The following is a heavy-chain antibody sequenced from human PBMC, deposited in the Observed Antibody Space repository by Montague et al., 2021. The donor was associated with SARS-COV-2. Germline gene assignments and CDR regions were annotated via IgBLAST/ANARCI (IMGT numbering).Heavy chain of an antibody. CDR3: ARFPHGSGSYNADYNYGMDV. CDR1: GGSFNDFY. Sequence: SETLSLTCVVYGGSFNDFYWSWIRQPPGKGLEWIGEVNFRGRTNYNPSLKSRATVSVDKSNNHFSLRLSSVTSADTAVYYCARFPHGSGSYNADYNYGMDVWGQGPTVTVS. D-gene: IGHD3-10*01. J-gene: IGHJ6*02. V-gene: IGHV4-34*01. CDR2: VNFRGRT.